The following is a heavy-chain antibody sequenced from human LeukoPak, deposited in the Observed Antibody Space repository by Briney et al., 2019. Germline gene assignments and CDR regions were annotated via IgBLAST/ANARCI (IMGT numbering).Heavy chain of an antibody. J-gene: IGHJ4*02. V-gene: IGHV1-2*02. Sequence: ASVKVSCKASGYTFTGYYMHWVRQAPGQGLEWMGWINPNSGGTNYAQKFQGRVTMTRDTSISTAYMELSRLRSDDTAVYYCARCTSFWNSATFSYWGQGTLVTVSS. CDR1: GYTFTGYY. D-gene: IGHD2/OR15-2a*01. CDR3: ARCTSFWNSATFSY. CDR2: INPNSGGT.